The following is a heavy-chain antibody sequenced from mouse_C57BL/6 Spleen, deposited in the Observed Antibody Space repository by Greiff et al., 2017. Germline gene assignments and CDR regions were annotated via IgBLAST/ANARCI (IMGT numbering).Heavy chain of an antibody. J-gene: IGHJ4*01. D-gene: IGHD2-10*02. V-gene: IGHV5-6*02. Sequence: DVKLVESGGDLVKPGGSLKLSCAASGFTFSSYGMSWVRQTPDKRLEWVATISSGGSYTYYPDSVKGRFTISRDNAKNTLYLQMSSLKSEDSAMYYGTREAGYGMDYWGQGTSVTVSS. CDR1: GFTFSSYG. CDR2: ISSGGSYT. CDR3: TREAGYGMDY.